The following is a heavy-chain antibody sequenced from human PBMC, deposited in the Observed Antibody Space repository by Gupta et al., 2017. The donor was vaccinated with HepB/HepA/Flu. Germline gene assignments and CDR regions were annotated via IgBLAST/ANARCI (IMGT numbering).Heavy chain of an antibody. Sequence: QVQLVQSGGGVVQPGRSLRLSCAVSGFTFSSHAMHWVRQAPGKGLEWVAVISYDGTNKYYRDSGKGRFTISRDNAKSTLFLQMKSLRPEDTAMYYCLRESTIFGVIMKEGDYWGQGTLVIGSS. CDR3: LRESTIFGVIMKEGDY. CDR2: ISYDGTNK. CDR1: GFTFSSHA. D-gene: IGHD3-3*01. V-gene: IGHV3-30-3*01. J-gene: IGHJ4*02.